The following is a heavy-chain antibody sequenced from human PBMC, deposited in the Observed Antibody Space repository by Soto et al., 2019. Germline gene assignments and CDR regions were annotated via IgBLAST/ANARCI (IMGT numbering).Heavy chain of an antibody. CDR2: IYHSGST. CDR3: ARAGGLGAVAVDY. V-gene: IGHV4-30-2*01. J-gene: IGHJ4*02. Sequence: QLQLQESGSGLVKPSQTLSLTCAVSGGSISSGGYSWSWIRQPPGKGLEWIGYIYHSGSTYYNPSLKSRVTISVDRSKNQFSLRLSSVTAADTAVYYCARAGGLGAVAVDYWGQGTLVTVSS. CDR1: GGSISSGGYS. D-gene: IGHD6-19*01.